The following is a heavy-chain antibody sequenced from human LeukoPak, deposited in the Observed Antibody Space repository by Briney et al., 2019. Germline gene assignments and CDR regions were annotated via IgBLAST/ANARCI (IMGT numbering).Heavy chain of an antibody. D-gene: IGHD1-1*01. CDR1: GFTLSTSW. Sequence: GGSLRLSCTASGFTLSTSWMSWVRQAPGRGLEWVASIKQDGSQKYYVDSVKGRLTISRDNVQNSLYLQMNSLRAEDTAVYYCARLFRDVTTFDYWGQGTLVTVSS. CDR3: ARLFRDVTTFDY. V-gene: IGHV3-7*01. CDR2: IKQDGSQK. J-gene: IGHJ4*02.